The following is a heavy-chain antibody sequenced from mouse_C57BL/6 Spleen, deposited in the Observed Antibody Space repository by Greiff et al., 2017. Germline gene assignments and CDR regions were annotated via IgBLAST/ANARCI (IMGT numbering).Heavy chain of an antibody. Sequence: QVQLQQPGAELVKPGASVKLSCTASGYTFTSYWMHWVKQRPGQGLEWIGMIHPNSGSTNYNEKFKSKATLTVDKASSTAYMQLSSLTSEDSAVYYCASKRNWTYFDYWGQGTTLTVSS. J-gene: IGHJ2*01. CDR3: ASKRNWTYFDY. CDR1: GYTFTSYW. V-gene: IGHV1-64*01. D-gene: IGHD4-1*01. CDR2: IHPNSGST.